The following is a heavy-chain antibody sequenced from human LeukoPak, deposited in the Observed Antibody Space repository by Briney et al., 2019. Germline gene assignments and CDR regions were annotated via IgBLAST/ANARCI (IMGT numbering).Heavy chain of an antibody. CDR2: ISGSGGST. CDR3: AKDLLRQWLNYYYGMDV. V-gene: IGHV3-23*01. J-gene: IGHJ6*02. Sequence: QTGGSLRLSCAASGFTFSSYAMSWVRQAPGKGLEWVSAISGSGGSTYYADSVKGRFTISRDNSKNTLYLQMNSLRAEDTAVYYCAKDLLRQWLNYYYGMDVWGQGPTVTVSS. D-gene: IGHD6-19*01. CDR1: GFTFSSYA.